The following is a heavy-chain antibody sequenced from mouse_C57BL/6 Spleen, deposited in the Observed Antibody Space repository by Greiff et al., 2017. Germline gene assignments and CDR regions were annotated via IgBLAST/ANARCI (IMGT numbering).Heavy chain of an antibody. CDR1: GFTFSSYA. D-gene: IGHD2-5*01. CDR3: TRVYSNYDWYFDV. CDR2: ISSGGDYI. V-gene: IGHV5-9-1*02. J-gene: IGHJ1*03. Sequence: EVKLQESGEGLVKPGGSLKLSCAASGFTFSSYAMSWVRQTPEKRLEWVAYISSGGDYIYYADTVKGRFTISRDNARNTLYLQMSSLKSEDTAMYYCTRVYSNYDWYFDVWGTGTTVTVSS.